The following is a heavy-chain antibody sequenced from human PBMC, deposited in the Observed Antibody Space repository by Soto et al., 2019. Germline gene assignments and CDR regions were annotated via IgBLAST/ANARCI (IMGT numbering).Heavy chain of an antibody. J-gene: IGHJ4*02. V-gene: IGHV4-4*07. CDR2: INNSGRT. CDR1: GGSISSYY. Sequence: QVHLQESGPGLVKPSETLSLTCTVSGGSISSYYWSWIRQPAGKGLEWIGRINNSGRTNYNPSLRSRVTMSVDTSKNHFSLKLTSVTAADTAMYYCATEGFSGSYLAYWGQGTLVTVAS. D-gene: IGHD1-26*01. CDR3: ATEGFSGSYLAY.